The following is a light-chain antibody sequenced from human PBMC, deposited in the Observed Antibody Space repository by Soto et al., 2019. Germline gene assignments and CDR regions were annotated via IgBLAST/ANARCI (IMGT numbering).Light chain of an antibody. CDR3: QQYNNWPFS. J-gene: IGKJ5*01. V-gene: IGKV3-15*01. CDR2: DVS. CDR1: QSVSSN. Sequence: EIVLMQSPATLSVSPGERATLSCRASQSVSSNLAGYQQKSGQSPRLLIYDVSTRATGVPARFSGTGSETDFTLTISGLQSEDSAVYFCQQYNNWPFSFGQGTRLEIK.